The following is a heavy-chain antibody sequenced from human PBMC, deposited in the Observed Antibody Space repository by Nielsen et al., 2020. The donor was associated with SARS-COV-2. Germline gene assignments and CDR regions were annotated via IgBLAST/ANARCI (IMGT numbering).Heavy chain of an antibody. Sequence: SVQVSCKASGGSFSRHAISWVRQAPGEGLEWMGSITPTLGTANYGQRFQGRLKMTADGLTSTVYMELSSVKSDDTALYFCARDRGGVTYGWDAFDVWGQGTRVAVSS. D-gene: IGHD3-10*01. CDR2: ITPTLGTA. J-gene: IGHJ3*01. CDR1: GGSFSRHA. CDR3: ARDRGGVTYGWDAFDV. V-gene: IGHV1-69*11.